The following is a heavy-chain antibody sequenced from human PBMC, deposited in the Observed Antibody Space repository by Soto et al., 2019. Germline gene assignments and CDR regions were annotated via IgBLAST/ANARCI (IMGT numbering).Heavy chain of an antibody. CDR3: ANLQLAGPDS. CDR1: GFTLSDYW. J-gene: IGHJ4*02. D-gene: IGHD6-19*01. CDR2: IDNHGRGT. Sequence: EVPLVESGGDLVQPGGTLRLSCAASGFTLSDYWIHWVRQVPGTGLVCVTRIDNHGRGTSYADVVKGRFTKSRDSAKNTLYLQMNTRSVDDMGLNNCANLQLAGPDSWGQGNLVTVPS. V-gene: IGHV3-74*01.